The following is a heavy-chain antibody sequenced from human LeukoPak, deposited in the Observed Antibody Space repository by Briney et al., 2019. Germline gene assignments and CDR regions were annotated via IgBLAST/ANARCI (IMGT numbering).Heavy chain of an antibody. V-gene: IGHV3-11*04. CDR3: ARARTDFYDIKTLDY. D-gene: IGHD3-9*01. Sequence: PGGSLRLSCAASGFTFSNAWMSWVRQAPGKGLEWVSYISSSGSTIYYADSVKGRFTISRDNAKNSLYLQMNSLRAEDTAAYYCARARTDFYDIKTLDYWGQGTLVTVSS. CDR1: GFTFSNAW. CDR2: ISSSGSTI. J-gene: IGHJ4*02.